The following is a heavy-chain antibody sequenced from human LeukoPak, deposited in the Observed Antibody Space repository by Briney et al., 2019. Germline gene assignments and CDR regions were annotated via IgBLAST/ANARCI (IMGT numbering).Heavy chain of an antibody. CDR2: ISSSGRTT. CDR1: GFTFSSYG. Sequence: GGSLRLSCAASGFTFSSYGMHWVRQAPGKGLEWVSYISSSGRTTYYADSVKGRFTISRDNAKNSLFLQMDSLRADDTAVYYCARVTELVAFDYWGQGTLVTVSS. V-gene: IGHV3-48*04. J-gene: IGHJ4*02. D-gene: IGHD3-10*01. CDR3: ARVTELVAFDY.